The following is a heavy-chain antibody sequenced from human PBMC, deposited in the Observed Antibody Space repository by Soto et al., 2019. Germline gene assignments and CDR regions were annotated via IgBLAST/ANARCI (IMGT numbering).Heavy chain of an antibody. CDR1: GGTFSSYA. CDR2: IIPIFGTA. Sequence: QVQLVQSGAEVKKPGSSVKVSCKASGGTFSSYAISWVRQAPGQGLEWMGGIIPIFGTANYAQKFQGRVTITADESTSTAYMELSSVRSEDTAVYYCAREPDFWSGYSVGGMDVWGQGTTVTVSS. V-gene: IGHV1-69*01. D-gene: IGHD3-3*01. CDR3: AREPDFWSGYSVGGMDV. J-gene: IGHJ6*02.